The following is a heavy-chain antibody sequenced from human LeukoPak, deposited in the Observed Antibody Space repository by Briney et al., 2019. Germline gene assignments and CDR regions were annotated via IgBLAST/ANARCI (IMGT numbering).Heavy chain of an antibody. D-gene: IGHD3-10*01. V-gene: IGHV4-30-4*07. Sequence: PSQTLSLTCTVSGGSISSGDYSWSWIRQPPGKGLEWIGFIYYSGNTYYNPSLKSRVTISVDTSKNQFSLKLSSVTAADTAVYYCARDLERPVTYYGSGSYYGGGDYWGQGTLVTVSS. J-gene: IGHJ4*02. CDR3: ARDLERPVTYYGSGSYYGGGDY. CDR2: IYYSGNT. CDR1: GGSISSGDYS.